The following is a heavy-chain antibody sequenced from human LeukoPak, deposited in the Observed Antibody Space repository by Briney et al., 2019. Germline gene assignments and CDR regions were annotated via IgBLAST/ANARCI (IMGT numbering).Heavy chain of an antibody. CDR3: ARVEVVPAAKFDY. CDR2: INPNSGGT. V-gene: IGHV1-2*02. CDR1: GYTFTGYY. D-gene: IGHD2-2*01. J-gene: IGHJ4*02. Sequence: ASVKVSCKASGYTFTGYYMHWVRQAPGQGLEWMGWINPNSGGTNYAQTFQGRVTMTRDTSISTAYMELSRLRSDDTAVYYCARVEVVPAAKFDYWGQGTLVTVSS.